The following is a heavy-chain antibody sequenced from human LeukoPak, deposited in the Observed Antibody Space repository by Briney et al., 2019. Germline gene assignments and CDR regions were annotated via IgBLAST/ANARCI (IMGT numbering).Heavy chain of an antibody. CDR1: GFTLSTDD. J-gene: IGHJ4*02. D-gene: IGHD3-10*01. CDR2: ISDRGGT. CDR3: AKVTWTRSGSPDY. V-gene: IGHV3-23*01. Sequence: GGSLRLFCAASGFTLSTDDMSWDRQAPGKGLEWVSGISDRGGTYYADSVKGRFTISRDNSKNTLYLQMNSLRAEDTAVYYCAKVTWTRSGSPDYWGQGTLVTVSS.